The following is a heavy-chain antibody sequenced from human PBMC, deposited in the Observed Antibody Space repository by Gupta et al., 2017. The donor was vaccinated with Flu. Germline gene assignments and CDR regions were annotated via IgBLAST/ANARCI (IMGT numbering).Heavy chain of an antibody. D-gene: IGHD4-17*01. J-gene: IGHJ4*02. V-gene: IGHV3-21*01. CDR3: ARDPDYGDYFDY. CDR2: ISSSSSYI. Sequence: VSSISSSSSYIYYADSVKGRFTISRDNAKNSLYLQMNSLRAEDTAVYYCARDPDYGDYFDYWGQGTLVTVSS.